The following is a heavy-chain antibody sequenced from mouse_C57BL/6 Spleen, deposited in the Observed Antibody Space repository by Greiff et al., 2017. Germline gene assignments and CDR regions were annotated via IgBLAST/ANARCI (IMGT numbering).Heavy chain of an antibody. Sequence: QVQLQQSGAELVRPGTSVKVSCKASGYAFTNYLIEWVKQRPGQGLEWIGVINPGSGGTNYNEKFKGKATLTADKSSSTAYMQLSSLTSEDSAVYFCARAHYYYGSESWGRGTTLTVSS. CDR1: GYAFTNYL. D-gene: IGHD1-1*01. J-gene: IGHJ2*01. CDR3: ARAHYYYGSES. CDR2: INPGSGGT. V-gene: IGHV1-54*01.